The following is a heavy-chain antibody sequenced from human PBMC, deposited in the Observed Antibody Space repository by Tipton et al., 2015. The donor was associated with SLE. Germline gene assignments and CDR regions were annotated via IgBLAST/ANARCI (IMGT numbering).Heavy chain of an antibody. V-gene: IGHV3-7*01. CDR1: GFPFRNFW. J-gene: IGHJ4*02. D-gene: IGHD2-2*01. CDR2: INQDGSER. CDR3: ARHGRCSATSCYLEDY. Sequence: SLRLSCAASGFPFRNFWMSWVRQVPGKGLEWVANINQDGSERYYVDSVKGRFTISRDNAKNSLYLQMNGLRAEDTAVYYCARHGRCSATSCYLEDYWGQGTLVTVSS.